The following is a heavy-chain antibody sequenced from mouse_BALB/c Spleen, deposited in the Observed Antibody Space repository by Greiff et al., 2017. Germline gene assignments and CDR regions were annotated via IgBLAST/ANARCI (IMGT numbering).Heavy chain of an antibody. CDR2: IDTSDSYT. J-gene: IGHJ3*01. Sequence: QVQLQQPGAELVMPGASVKMSCKASGYTFTDYWMHWVKQRPGQGLEWIGAIDTSDSYTSYNQKFKGKATLTVDESSSTAYMQLSSLTSEDSAVYYCAGGDDGYSPFGYWGQGTLVTVSA. V-gene: IGHV1-69*01. CDR3: AGGDDGYSPFGY. D-gene: IGHD2-3*01. CDR1: GYTFTDYW.